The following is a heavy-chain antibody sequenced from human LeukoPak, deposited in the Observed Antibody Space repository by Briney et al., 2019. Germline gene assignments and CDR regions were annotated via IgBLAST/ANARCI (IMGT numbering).Heavy chain of an antibody. V-gene: IGHV3-74*01. Sequence: SGGSLRLSCAASGFTFSSYWIHWVRQAPGKGLVWVSRINSDGTGTTYADSVKGRFTISRDNAKNTLYLQMNSLRAEDTAVYYCAREQSGWLFDYWGRGNLVTVSS. CDR3: AREQSGWLFDY. CDR1: GFTFSSYW. CDR2: INSDGTGT. J-gene: IGHJ4*02. D-gene: IGHD5-12*01.